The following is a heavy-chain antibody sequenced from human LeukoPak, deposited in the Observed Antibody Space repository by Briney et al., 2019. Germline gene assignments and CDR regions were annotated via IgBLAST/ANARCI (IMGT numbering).Heavy chain of an antibody. D-gene: IGHD6-19*01. CDR3: ARLRAMAGHRGGFDF. CDR2: VYYTGNT. CDR1: GDSISYHNYY. Sequence: SETLSLPCAVSGDSISYHNYYWDWIRQPPGKGLEWIGTVYYTGNTYYNPSLKSRVAISVDTSKNQFSLQLTSMTAADTAVYYCARLRAMAGHRGGFDFWGRGTMVTVSS. J-gene: IGHJ3*01. V-gene: IGHV4-39*01.